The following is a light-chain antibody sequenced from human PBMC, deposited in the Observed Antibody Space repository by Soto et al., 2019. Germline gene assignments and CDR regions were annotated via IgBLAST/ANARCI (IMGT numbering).Light chain of an antibody. V-gene: IGKV1-9*01. CDR2: EAS. J-gene: IGKJ5*01. CDR1: HDISTF. Sequence: DIQLKNSPSLLSASIVDIVTITFRASHDISTFLAWYQQKPGKAPKLLIYEASTLQSGVPSRFSGSGSGTEFTLTISGLLPEDFAAYHCQQLYTLPFTFGQGT. CDR3: QQLYTLPFT.